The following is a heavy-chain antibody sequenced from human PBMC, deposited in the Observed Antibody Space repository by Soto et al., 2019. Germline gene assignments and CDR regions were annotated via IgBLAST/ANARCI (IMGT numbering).Heavy chain of an antibody. J-gene: IGHJ6*03. CDR3: ARVQGKYYYYSYMYV. V-gene: IGHV4-59*01. CDR1: GGSISSYY. D-gene: IGHD3-10*01. CDR2: IYYSGST. Sequence: PSETLSLTCTVSGGSISSYYWSWIRQPPGKGLEWIGYIYYSGSTNYNPSLKSRVTISVDTSKNQFSLKLSSVTAADTAVYYCARVQGKYYYYSYMYVWGKGTTVTVSS.